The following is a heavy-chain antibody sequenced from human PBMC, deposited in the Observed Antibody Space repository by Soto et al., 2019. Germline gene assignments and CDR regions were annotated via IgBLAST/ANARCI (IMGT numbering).Heavy chain of an antibody. CDR3: ARGDATKIIVTTYYGLDV. V-gene: IGHV1-69*12. CDR1: GGSFSNYG. J-gene: IGHJ6*02. D-gene: IGHD3-22*01. Sequence: QVQVVQSGAEVKKPGSSVKVSCNASGGSFSNYGISWVRQAPGQELEWMGGIIPVFGTPHYAQKFQDRVTITADESTSTVYMEVSSLTSEDTAVYYCARGDATKIIVTTYYGLDVWGQGTTVTVSS. CDR2: IIPVFGTP.